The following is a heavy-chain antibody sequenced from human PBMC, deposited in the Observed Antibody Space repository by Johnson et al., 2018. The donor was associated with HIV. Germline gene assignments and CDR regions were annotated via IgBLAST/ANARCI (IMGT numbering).Heavy chain of an antibody. CDR1: GLTVSSNY. Sequence: VQLVESGGGLVQPGGSLRLSCAASGLTVSSNYMNWVRQAPGKGLEWVSIIYRAGRTFYADSVKGRFTIARDNSKNTLYLQMNSRMAEDTAVDYCAEDHLRCAFDIWGQGTMVTVSS. CDR2: IYRAGRT. J-gene: IGHJ3*02. V-gene: IGHV3-66*02. CDR3: AEDHLRCAFDI. D-gene: IGHD4-17*01.